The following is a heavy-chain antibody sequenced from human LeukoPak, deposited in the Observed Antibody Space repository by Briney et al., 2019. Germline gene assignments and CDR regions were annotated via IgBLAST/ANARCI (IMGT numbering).Heavy chain of an antibody. Sequence: GGSLRLSCAASGFTFSSYAMHWVRQAPGKGLEWVAVISYDGSNKYYADSVKGRFTISRDNSKNTLYLQMNSLRAEDTAVYYCANERRIYYYDSSGYFGNDYWGQGTLVTVSS. D-gene: IGHD3-22*01. CDR1: GFTFSSYA. CDR3: ANERRIYYYDSSGYFGNDY. V-gene: IGHV3-30-3*02. J-gene: IGHJ4*02. CDR2: ISYDGSNK.